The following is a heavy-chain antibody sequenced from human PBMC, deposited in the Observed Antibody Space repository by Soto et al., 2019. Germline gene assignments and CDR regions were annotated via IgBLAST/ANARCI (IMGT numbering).Heavy chain of an antibody. CDR1: GGSFSGYY. J-gene: IGHJ4*02. CDR2: INHSGST. Sequence: SLTCAVYGGSFSGYYWSWIRQPPGKGLEWIGEINHSGSTNYNPSLKSRVTISVGTSKNQFSLKLSSVTAADTAVYYCARVKATVRGDYWGQGTLVTVSS. D-gene: IGHD4-17*01. CDR3: ARVKATVRGDY. V-gene: IGHV4-34*01.